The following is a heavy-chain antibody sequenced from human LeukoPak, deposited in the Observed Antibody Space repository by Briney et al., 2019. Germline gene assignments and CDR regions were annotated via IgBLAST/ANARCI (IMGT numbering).Heavy chain of an antibody. CDR3: ARVVPPLYYFDY. D-gene: IGHD3-10*01. CDR2: IKQDGSEK. Sequence: GGSLRLSCAASGFTFSSSWMSWVRQAPGKGLEWVANIKQDGSEKYYVDSVKGRFTISRDNAKNSLYLQMNSLRAEDTAVYYCARVVPPLYYFDYWGQGTLVTVSS. V-gene: IGHV3-7*01. CDR1: GFTFSSSW. J-gene: IGHJ4*02.